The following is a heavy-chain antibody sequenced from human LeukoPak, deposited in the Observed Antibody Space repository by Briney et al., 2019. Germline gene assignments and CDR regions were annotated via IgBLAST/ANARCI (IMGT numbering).Heavy chain of an antibody. CDR1: GGSISSYY. CDR3: ARVASGYSYGSEIYYFDY. Sequence: SETLSLTCTVSGGSISSYYWSWIRQPPGKGLEWFGYIYYNGSTNYNPSLKSRVTISVDTSKKQFSLKLSSVTAADTAVYYCARVASGYSYGSEIYYFDYWGQGTRVTVSS. CDR2: IYYNGST. V-gene: IGHV4-59*01. D-gene: IGHD5-18*01. J-gene: IGHJ4*02.